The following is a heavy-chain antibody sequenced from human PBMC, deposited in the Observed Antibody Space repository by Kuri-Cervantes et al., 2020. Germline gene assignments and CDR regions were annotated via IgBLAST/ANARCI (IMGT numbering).Heavy chain of an antibody. CDR3: ATSWYYDGSNYQHGPFDY. CDR2: IYTGGST. D-gene: IGHD3-16*01. Sequence: GESLKISCGVSGLNVGNTYMTWVRQPPGKGLEFVSIIYTGGSTFYADSVKGRFTISRDNAKNSLYLQMNSLRAEDTAVYYCATSWYYDGSNYQHGPFDYWGQGTLVTVSS. V-gene: IGHV3-53*01. J-gene: IGHJ4*02. CDR1: GLNVGNTY.